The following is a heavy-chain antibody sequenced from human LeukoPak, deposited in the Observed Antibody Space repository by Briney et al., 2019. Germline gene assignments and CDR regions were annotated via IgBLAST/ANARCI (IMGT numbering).Heavy chain of an antibody. CDR1: GGTFSSYA. Sequence: ASVKVSCKASGGTFSSYAISWVRQAPGQGLEWMGGIIPIFGTANYAQKFQGRVTITTDESTSTAYMELSSLRSEDTAVYYCARSQADYYDSSGYRDYYYYYYMDVWGKGTTVTVSS. J-gene: IGHJ6*03. V-gene: IGHV1-69*05. D-gene: IGHD3-22*01. CDR3: ARSQADYYDSSGYRDYYYYYYMDV. CDR2: IIPIFGTA.